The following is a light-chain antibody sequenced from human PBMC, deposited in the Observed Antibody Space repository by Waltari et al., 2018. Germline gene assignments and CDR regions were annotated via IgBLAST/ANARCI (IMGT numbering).Light chain of an antibody. V-gene: IGKV1-6*01. CDR3: LQDYKYPRT. CDR1: QDIRID. Sequence: AIQMTQSPSSLSAYVGDRVTITCRASQDIRIDLAWYHQKPGKAPNLQIYAASTLQSGVPLRFSASGSCTDFTLTISILRPEDSATYYCLQDYKYPRTFGQGTKVEIK. J-gene: IGKJ1*01. CDR2: AAS.